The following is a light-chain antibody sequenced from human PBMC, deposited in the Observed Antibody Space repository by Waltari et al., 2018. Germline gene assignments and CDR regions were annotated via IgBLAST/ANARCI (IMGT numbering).Light chain of an antibody. J-gene: IGLJ2*01. CDR3: QTWDLITVT. CDR1: NLGHQY. V-gene: IGLV3-1*01. CDR2: QNN. Sequence: SYELTQPPSVSVSPGQTASLTCSGENLGHQYTSWYQQKPGQSPLLVMHQNNMRPSGIPERFSGSSSGNTATLTISGTQAMDEAVYYCQTWDLITVTFGGGTKLTVL.